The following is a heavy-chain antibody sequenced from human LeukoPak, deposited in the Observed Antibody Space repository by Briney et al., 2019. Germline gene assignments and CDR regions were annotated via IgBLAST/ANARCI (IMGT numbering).Heavy chain of an antibody. D-gene: IGHD3-22*01. Sequence: PEASVKVSCKASGGTFSSYAISWVRQAPGQGLEWMGRIIPIFGITNYAQKFQGRVTITADKSTSTAYMELSSLRSEDTAVYYCARYYYDSSGFSQTFFDYWGQGTLVTASS. CDR3: ARYYYDSSGFSQTFFDY. CDR1: GGTFSSYA. V-gene: IGHV1-69*04. CDR2: IIPIFGIT. J-gene: IGHJ4*02.